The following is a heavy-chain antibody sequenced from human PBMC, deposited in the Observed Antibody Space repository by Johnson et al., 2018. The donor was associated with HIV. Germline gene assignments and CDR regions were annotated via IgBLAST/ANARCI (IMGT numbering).Heavy chain of an antibody. CDR1: GFTFSNFG. V-gene: IGHV3-30*03. Sequence: QVQLMESGGGVVRPGGSLRLSCAASGFTFSNFGFHWVRQAPGKGLEWVAAISFAGNNKYYADSVKGRFTISRENSKNMLYLQMNSLRAEDTAVYYCARVKRPSWELLPGDAFDIWGQGTMVTVSS. J-gene: IGHJ3*02. CDR3: ARVKRPSWELLPGDAFDI. D-gene: IGHD1-26*01. CDR2: ISFAGNNK.